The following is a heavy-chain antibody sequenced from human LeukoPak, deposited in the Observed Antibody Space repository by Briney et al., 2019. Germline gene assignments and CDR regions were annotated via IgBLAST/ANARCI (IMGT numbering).Heavy chain of an antibody. CDR2: IYHSGST. J-gene: IGHJ5*02. Sequence: SETLSLTCTVSGYSISSGYYWGWIRQPPGKGLEWIGSIYHSGSTYYNPSLKSRVTISVDTSKNQFSLKLGSVTAADTAVYYCARGDFTTAFSWFDPWGQGTLVTVSS. CDR3: ARGDFTTAFSWFDP. V-gene: IGHV4-38-2*02. CDR1: GYSISSGYY. D-gene: IGHD3-22*01.